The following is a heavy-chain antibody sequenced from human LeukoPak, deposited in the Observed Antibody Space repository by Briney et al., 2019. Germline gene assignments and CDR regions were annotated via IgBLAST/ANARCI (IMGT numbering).Heavy chain of an antibody. V-gene: IGHV4-39*01. Sequence: PSETLSLTCTVSGGSISSSSYYWGWIRQPPGKGLEWIGSGYYSGSTYYNPSLKSRVTISVDTSKNQFSLKLSSVTAADTAVYYCARGPYYYDSSGYLGLSSYYYAMDVWGQGTTVTVSS. D-gene: IGHD3-22*01. CDR2: GYYSGST. CDR1: GGSISSSSYY. CDR3: ARGPYYYDSSGYLGLSSYYYAMDV. J-gene: IGHJ6*02.